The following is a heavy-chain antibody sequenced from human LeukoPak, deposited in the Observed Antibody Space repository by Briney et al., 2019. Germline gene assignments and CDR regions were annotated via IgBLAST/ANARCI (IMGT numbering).Heavy chain of an antibody. V-gene: IGHV1-2*06. CDR2: INPNSGGT. Sequence: GASVNVSCKASGYTFTGYYMHWVRQAPGQGLEWMGRINPNSGGTNYAQKFQGRVTMTRDTSISTAYMELSRLRSDDTAVYYCARALAYCGGDCYSDVWGQGTLVTVSS. CDR1: GYTFTGYY. J-gene: IGHJ4*02. D-gene: IGHD2-21*02. CDR3: ARALAYCGGDCYSDV.